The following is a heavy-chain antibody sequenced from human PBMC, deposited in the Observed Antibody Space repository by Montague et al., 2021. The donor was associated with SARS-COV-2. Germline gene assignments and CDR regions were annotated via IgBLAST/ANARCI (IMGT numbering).Heavy chain of an antibody. Sequence: SETLSLTCTVSGGSISSYYWSWIRQPPGKGLGWIGNIYYSGNTHYNPSLKSRVTISVDTSKNQFSLTLSSVTAADTAIYYCARRGNSGNLIDYWGQGTLVTVSS. CDR1: GGSISSYY. V-gene: IGHV4-59*08. CDR3: ARRGNSGNLIDY. J-gene: IGHJ4*02. CDR2: IYYSGNT. D-gene: IGHD3-10*01.